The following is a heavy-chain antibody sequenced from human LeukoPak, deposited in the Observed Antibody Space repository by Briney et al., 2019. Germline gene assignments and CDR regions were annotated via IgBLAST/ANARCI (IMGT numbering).Heavy chain of an antibody. CDR3: ARGRRGWLFQIGGNYYMDV. CDR2: ISAYNGNT. J-gene: IGHJ6*03. Sequence: EASVKVSCKASGYTFTSYGISWVRQAPGQGLEWMGWISAYNGNTNYAQKLQGRVTMTRNTSISTAYMELSSLRSEDTAVYYCARGRRGWLFQIGGNYYMDVWGKGTTVTISS. D-gene: IGHD6-19*01. V-gene: IGHV1-18*01. CDR1: GYTFTSYG.